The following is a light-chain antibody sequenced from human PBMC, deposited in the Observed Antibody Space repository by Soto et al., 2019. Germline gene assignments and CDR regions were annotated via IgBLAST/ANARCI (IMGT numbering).Light chain of an antibody. CDR1: SSDVGGFEY. CDR3: CSITRRSTSG. CDR2: DVT. Sequence: QSALSQPASVSGSPGQSITISCTGTSSDVGGFEYVSWYQHQPGKAPKPIIYDVTKRPSGVSNRFSGSKSGNTASLTLSGIQAEDECDYYCCSITRRSTSGFGTGTKLTVL. V-gene: IGLV2-14*01. J-gene: IGLJ1*01.